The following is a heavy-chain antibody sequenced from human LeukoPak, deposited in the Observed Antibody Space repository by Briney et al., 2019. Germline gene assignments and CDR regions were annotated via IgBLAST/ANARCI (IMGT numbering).Heavy chain of an antibody. CDR1: GYTFTSYD. D-gene: IGHD6-6*01. Sequence: PEASVKVSCKASGYTFTSYDINWVRQATGQGLEWMGWMNPNSGNTGYAQKFQGRVTITTNTSISTAYMELRSLRSDDTAVYYCARTGGGGSIAARLHYYYMDVWGKGTTVTVSS. CDR3: ARTGGGGSIAARLHYYYMDV. CDR2: MNPNSGNT. V-gene: IGHV1-8*03. J-gene: IGHJ6*03.